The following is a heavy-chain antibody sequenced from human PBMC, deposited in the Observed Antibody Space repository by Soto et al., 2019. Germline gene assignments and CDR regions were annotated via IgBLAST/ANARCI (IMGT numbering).Heavy chain of an antibody. CDR3: ARVYCSGGGCYHLDY. J-gene: IGHJ4*02. D-gene: IGHD2-15*01. CDR1: GFTFSSYW. CDR2: INSDGSST. V-gene: IGHV3-74*01. Sequence: EVQLVESGGGLVQPGGSLRLSCAASGFTFSSYWIHWVRQAPGKGLGWVSRINSDGSSTSYADSVKGRFTISRDNAKNTMYLQMNSLRADDTAVYYCARVYCSGGGCYHLDYWGQGTPVTVSS.